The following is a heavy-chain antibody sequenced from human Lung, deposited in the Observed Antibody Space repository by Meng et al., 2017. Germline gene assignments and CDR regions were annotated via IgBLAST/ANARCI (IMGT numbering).Heavy chain of an antibody. Sequence: GGSLRLSCAAPGFTFSAYWMNWVRQAPGKGLEWVANIKQDGSEKYYVDSVKGRFTISRDNTKNSLYLQMNSLRAEDTAVYYCARSDEGYSGNYPDVFDIWGQGTMVTVSS. D-gene: IGHD1-26*01. J-gene: IGHJ3*02. V-gene: IGHV3-7*01. CDR1: GFTFSAYW. CDR2: IKQDGSEK. CDR3: ARSDEGYSGNYPDVFDI.